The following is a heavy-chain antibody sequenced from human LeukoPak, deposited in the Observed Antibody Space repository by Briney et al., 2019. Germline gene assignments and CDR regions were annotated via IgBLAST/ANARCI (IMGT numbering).Heavy chain of an antibody. CDR1: GYSFTSYW. CDR3: ARGGIAVANSNWFDP. J-gene: IGHJ5*02. CDR2: IYPGDSDT. Sequence: GESLKISCKGSGYSFTSYWIGWVRQMPGKGLEWMGIIYPGDSDTRYSPSFQGQVTIPADKSISTAYLQWSSLKASDTAMYYCARGGIAVANSNWFDPWGQGTLVTVSS. D-gene: IGHD6-19*01. V-gene: IGHV5-51*01.